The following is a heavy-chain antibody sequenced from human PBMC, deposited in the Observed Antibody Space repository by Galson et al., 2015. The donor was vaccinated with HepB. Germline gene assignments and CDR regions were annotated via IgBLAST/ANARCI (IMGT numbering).Heavy chain of an antibody. V-gene: IGHV2-70*01. CDR1: GFSLTTSGMS. J-gene: IGHJ5*02. CDR2: VDWDDDE. CDR3: AREYSGSWSSWFDP. D-gene: IGHD6-13*01. Sequence: PALVKPTQPLTLTCTFSGFSLTTSGMSVSWIRQPPGKALERLALVDWDDDEHYSPSLKTRLTITKDTSKNQVVLTMTNMGPVDTATYYGAREYSGSWSSWFDPWGQGTLVAVSS.